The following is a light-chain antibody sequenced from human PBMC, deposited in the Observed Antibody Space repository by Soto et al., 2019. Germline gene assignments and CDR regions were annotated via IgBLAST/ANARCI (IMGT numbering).Light chain of an antibody. J-gene: IGLJ3*02. V-gene: IGLV1-47*01. CDR1: SSNIGSNY. Sequence: QSVLTQPPSGSGTPGQRVTISCSGSSSNIGSNYVYWYQQLPGTAPKLLIYRNNQRPSGVPDRFSGSKSGTSASLAISGLRSEDEAHYYCAAWDDSLSGWVFGGGTQLTVL. CDR2: RNN. CDR3: AAWDDSLSGWV.